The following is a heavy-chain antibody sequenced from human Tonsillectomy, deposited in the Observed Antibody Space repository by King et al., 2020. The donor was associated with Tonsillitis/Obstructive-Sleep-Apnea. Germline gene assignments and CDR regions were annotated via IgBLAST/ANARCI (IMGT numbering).Heavy chain of an antibody. CDR3: PRHGELGRDAFDI. CDR1: GGSISSYY. D-gene: IGHD7-27*01. CDR2: IYYSGST. J-gene: IGHJ3*02. V-gene: IGHV4-59*08. Sequence: QLQESGPGLVKPSETLSLTCTVSGGSISSYYWSWIRQPPGKGLEWIGYIYYSGSTNYNPSLKSRVTISVDTSKNQLSLKLSSVTAADTAVYYCPRHGELGRDAFDIWGQGTMVTVSS.